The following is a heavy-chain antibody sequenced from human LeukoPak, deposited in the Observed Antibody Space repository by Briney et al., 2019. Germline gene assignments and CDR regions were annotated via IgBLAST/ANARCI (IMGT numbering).Heavy chain of an antibody. CDR2: IYYSGRT. CDR1: GGSLSSGSYL. CDR3: ASLYCRSTSCYFDY. Sequence: PSETLSLTCTVSGGSLSSGSYLWTSLPPPPGKGLEWFGYIYYSGRTNYNPSLKSRVTISVATSKNQFSLRLTSVTAPDPPVSYCASLYCRSTSCYFDYWGQGALLTVSS. J-gene: IGHJ4*02. V-gene: IGHV4-61*01. D-gene: IGHD2-2*01.